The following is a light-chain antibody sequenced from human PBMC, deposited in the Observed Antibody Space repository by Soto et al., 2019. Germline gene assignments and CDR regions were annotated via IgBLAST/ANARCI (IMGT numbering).Light chain of an antibody. CDR2: AAS. Sequence: DIQMTQSPSSLSASVGDRVTITCRASQSISIYLNWYQQKPGKAPKLLIYAASSLQSGVPSRFSGSGSGTDFTLTISSLQPDDFAAYSCQQSYSTPYTFDQGTKLEIK. J-gene: IGKJ2*01. CDR1: QSISIY. CDR3: QQSYSTPYT. V-gene: IGKV1-39*01.